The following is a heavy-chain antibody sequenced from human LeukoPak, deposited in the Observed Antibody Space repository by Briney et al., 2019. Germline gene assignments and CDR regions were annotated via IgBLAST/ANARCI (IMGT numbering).Heavy chain of an antibody. CDR3: ARLSSSWYSGVNY. Sequence: GESLKISCKASGYSFTTYWIGWVRQMPGKGLEWMGIIYPGDSDTKYSPSFQGQVTISADKSIRTAYLQWSSLKASDTAMYYCARLSSSWYSGVNYWGQGTLVTVSS. V-gene: IGHV5-51*01. J-gene: IGHJ4*02. CDR1: GYSFTTYW. D-gene: IGHD6-13*01. CDR2: IYPGDSDT.